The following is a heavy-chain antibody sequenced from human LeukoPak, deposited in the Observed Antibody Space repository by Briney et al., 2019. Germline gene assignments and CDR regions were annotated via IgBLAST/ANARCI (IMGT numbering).Heavy chain of an antibody. Sequence: SETLSLTCAVYGGSFRGYYWSWIRQPPGKGLEWIGEINHSGSTNYNPSLKSRVTISVDTSKNQFSLKLSSVTAADTAVYYCARAVAGFHHREYGMDVWGQGTTVTVSS. CDR1: GGSFRGYY. CDR2: INHSGST. CDR3: ARAVAGFHHREYGMDV. V-gene: IGHV4-34*01. J-gene: IGHJ6*02. D-gene: IGHD6-19*01.